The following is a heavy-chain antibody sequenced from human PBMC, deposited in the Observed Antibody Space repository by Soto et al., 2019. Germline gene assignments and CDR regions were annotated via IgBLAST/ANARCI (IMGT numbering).Heavy chain of an antibody. CDR3: AGDYRNYGLGMEV. Sequence: QVQLQESGPGLVKPSGTLSLTCAVSGGSISSSNWWSWVRQPPGKGLEWIGEIYHSGSTNYNPSLKSRVPLSVDKSKNQFSLKLSSVTGADTAVYYCAGDYRNYGLGMEVWGQGTKVTVSS. J-gene: IGHJ6*02. V-gene: IGHV4-4*02. CDR2: IYHSGST. D-gene: IGHD4-4*01. CDR1: GGSISSSNW.